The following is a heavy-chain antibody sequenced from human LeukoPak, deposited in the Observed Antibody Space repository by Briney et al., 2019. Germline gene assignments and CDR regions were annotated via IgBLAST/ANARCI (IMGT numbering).Heavy chain of an antibody. D-gene: IGHD1-26*01. V-gene: IGHV3-30*18. CDR1: GFTFSSYG. Sequence: PGGSLRLSCAASGFTFSSYGMHWVRQAPGKGLEWVAVISYDGSNKYYADSVKGRFTISRDNSKNTLYLQMNSLRAEDTAVYYCAKTMGAIDHDCWGQGTLVTVSS. CDR2: ISYDGSNK. J-gene: IGHJ4*02. CDR3: AKTMGAIDHDC.